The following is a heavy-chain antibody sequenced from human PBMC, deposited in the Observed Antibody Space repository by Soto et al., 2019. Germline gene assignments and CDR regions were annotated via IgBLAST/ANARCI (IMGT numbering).Heavy chain of an antibody. CDR1: GFRMTSCD. Sequence: PGGSLRLSCAASGFRMTSCDMHWVRQVPGKGLQWVAVMSDDGTNQFYADSVRGRFSVSRDISKSTLYLQMSSLRIEDTAIYYCTKGAWYSSSSPSDCWGQGTQVTVSS. CDR2: MSDDGTNQ. D-gene: IGHD6-6*01. CDR3: TKGAWYSSSSPSDC. V-gene: IGHV3-30*18. J-gene: IGHJ4*02.